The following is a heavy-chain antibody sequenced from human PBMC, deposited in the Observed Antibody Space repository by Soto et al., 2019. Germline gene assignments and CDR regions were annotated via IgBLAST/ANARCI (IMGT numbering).Heavy chain of an antibody. Sequence: EVQLVESGGDLVQPGGSLRLSCEGSGCTLSDNYMDWVRQAPGKGLEWVGRSRDRANSYATEFAASVQGRFTISRDDSKKRLYLQMNRLTTEDTALYHFVSYFGYIYGLWGQGTLVTVSS. D-gene: IGHD5-18*01. CDR1: GCTLSDNY. V-gene: IGHV3-72*01. J-gene: IGHJ4*02. CDR3: VSYFGYIYGL. CDR2: SRDRANSYAT.